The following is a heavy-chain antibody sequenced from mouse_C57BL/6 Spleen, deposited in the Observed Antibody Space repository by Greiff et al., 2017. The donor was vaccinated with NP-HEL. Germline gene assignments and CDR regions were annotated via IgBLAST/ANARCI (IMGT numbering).Heavy chain of an antibody. J-gene: IGHJ1*03. D-gene: IGHD1-1*01. CDR3: ARKRTTVEGGYFDV. V-gene: IGHV1-80*01. CDR1: GYAFSSYW. CDR2: IYPGDGDT. Sequence: VQLQQSGAELVKPGASVKISCNASGYAFSSYWMNWVKQRPGKGLEWIGQIYPGDGDTNYNGKLKGTATLTADKASSTAYMQLSSLTSEDSAVYFCARKRTTVEGGYFDVWGTGTTVTVSS.